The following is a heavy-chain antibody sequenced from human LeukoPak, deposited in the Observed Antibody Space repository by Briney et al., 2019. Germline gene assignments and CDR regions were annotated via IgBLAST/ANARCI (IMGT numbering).Heavy chain of an antibody. CDR2: IYPRDGST. V-gene: IGHV1-46*01. CDR3: ARDQEGFDY. CDR1: GYTFTNNY. Sequence: ASVKVSCKASGYTFTNNYLHWVRQAPGQGLEWMGMIYPRDGSTSYAQNFQGRVTVTRDTSTTTVHMELRGPRSEDTAVYYCARDQEGFDYWGQGTVVTVSS. J-gene: IGHJ4*02.